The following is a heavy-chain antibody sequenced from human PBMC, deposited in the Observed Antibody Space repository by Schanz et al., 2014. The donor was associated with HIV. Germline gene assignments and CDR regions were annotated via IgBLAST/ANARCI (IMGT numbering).Heavy chain of an antibody. J-gene: IGHJ4*02. D-gene: IGHD2-15*01. CDR2: IKSKVDGETT. CDR1: GVSFTNAW. CDR3: VTAGPIHCRGGSCFGGFDY. V-gene: IGHV3-15*01. Sequence: EVQLVESGGGLVKAGGSLRLSCAVSGVSFTNAWMTWVRQAPGKGLEWVGRIKSKVDGETTDYAAPVRGRFTMSRDDTKNMQYLQMNSLKTEDTAVYYCVTAGPIHCRGGSCFGGFDYWGQGTQVTVSS.